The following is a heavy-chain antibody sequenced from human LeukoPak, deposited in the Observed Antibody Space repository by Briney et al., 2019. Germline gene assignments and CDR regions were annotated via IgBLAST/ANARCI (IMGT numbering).Heavy chain of an antibody. CDR2: IYSSGTT. CDR3: ARESAYDSSLDY. J-gene: IGHJ4*02. D-gene: IGHD5-12*01. Sequence: PSETLSLTCTVSGGSISSYYWNWIRQPAGKGLEWIGHIYSSGTTNYSPSLKSRVTISVDKSKNHFSLKLSSVTAADTAVYYCARESAYDSSLDYWGQGTLVTVSS. CDR1: GGSISSYY. V-gene: IGHV4-4*07.